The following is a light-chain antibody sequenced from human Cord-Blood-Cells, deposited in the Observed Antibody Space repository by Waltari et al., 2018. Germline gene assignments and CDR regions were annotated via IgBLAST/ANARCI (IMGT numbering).Light chain of an antibody. CDR1: QSVSSSY. V-gene: IGKV3-20*01. CDR3: QQYGSSPPT. Sequence: EIVLTQSPGTLSLSPGERATLSCRASQSVSSSYLAWYQQKRGQAPRLLIYGSSSRATGIPDRFSGSWAETDFTLTISRLETEEFAVYYCQQYGSSPPTFGQGTRLEIK. CDR2: GSS. J-gene: IGKJ5*01.